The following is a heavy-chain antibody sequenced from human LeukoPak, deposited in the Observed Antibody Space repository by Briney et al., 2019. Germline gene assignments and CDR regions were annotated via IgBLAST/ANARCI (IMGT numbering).Heavy chain of an antibody. D-gene: IGHD4-17*01. Sequence: GESLKIPCKGSEYTFTNYWIGWVRQMPGKGLEFMGIIYPGDSDTRYSPSFQGQVTISADKSISTAYLQWSSLKASDTAMYYCARQDGEAPFSYWGQGTLVTVSS. V-gene: IGHV5-51*01. CDR1: EYTFTNYW. CDR2: IYPGDSDT. CDR3: ARQDGEAPFSY. J-gene: IGHJ4*02.